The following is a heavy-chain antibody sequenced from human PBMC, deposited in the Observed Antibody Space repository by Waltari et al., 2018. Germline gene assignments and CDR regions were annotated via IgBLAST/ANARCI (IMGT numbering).Heavy chain of an antibody. D-gene: IGHD3-10*01. CDR1: GGSISSYY. CDR2: IYYGGST. Sequence: QVQLQESGPGLVKPSETLSLTCTVFGGSISSYYWSWIRLPTGKGRAWIGYIYYGGSTNDNPSLRSRVTISVDTSKNQFSLKLSSVTAADTAVYYCARVLAGGNYYYYYMDVWGKGTTVTVSS. CDR3: ARVLAGGNYYYYYMDV. V-gene: IGHV4-59*01. J-gene: IGHJ6*03.